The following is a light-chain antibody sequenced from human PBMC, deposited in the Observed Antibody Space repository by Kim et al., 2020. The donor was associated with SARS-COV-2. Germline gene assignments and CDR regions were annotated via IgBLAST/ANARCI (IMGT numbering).Light chain of an antibody. CDR2: AAS. V-gene: IGKV1-39*01. Sequence: SVGDRGTSTCRASESISSYLNWDQQKPGKAPKLLIYAASSLQSGVPSRFSGSGSGTDFTLTISSLQPEDFATYYCQQSYSTPPYTCGQGTKLEI. CDR1: ESISSY. CDR3: QQSYSTPPYT. J-gene: IGKJ2*01.